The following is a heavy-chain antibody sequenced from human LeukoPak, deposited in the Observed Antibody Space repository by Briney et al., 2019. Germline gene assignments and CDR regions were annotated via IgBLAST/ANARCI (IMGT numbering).Heavy chain of an antibody. CDR1: GYSFTSYW. CDR3: ARNYGSELPYYYYGMDV. D-gene: IGHD3-10*01. Sequence: GESLKISCKGSGYSFTSYWIGWVRQMPGKGLEWMGIIYPGDSDTRYSPSFQGQVTISADKSISTAYLQWSSLKASDTAMYYCARNYGSELPYYYYGMDVWGQGTTVTVSS. CDR2: IYPGDSDT. V-gene: IGHV5-51*01. J-gene: IGHJ6*02.